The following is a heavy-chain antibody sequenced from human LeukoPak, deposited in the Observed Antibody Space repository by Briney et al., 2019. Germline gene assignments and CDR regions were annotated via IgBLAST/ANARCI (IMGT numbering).Heavy chain of an antibody. Sequence: GGSLRLSCAASGFTFITYWMHWVRQAPGKGLVWVSRINNDGSNTNYADSVKGRFTISRDNAKNTLYLQMNSLRAEDTAVYHCARPSVAGPYFDFWGQGTLVTVSS. V-gene: IGHV3-74*01. CDR3: ARPSVAGPYFDF. CDR2: INNDGSNT. CDR1: GFTFITYW. D-gene: IGHD6-19*01. J-gene: IGHJ4*02.